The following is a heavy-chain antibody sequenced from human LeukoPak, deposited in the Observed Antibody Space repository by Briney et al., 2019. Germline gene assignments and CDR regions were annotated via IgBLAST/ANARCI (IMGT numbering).Heavy chain of an antibody. CDR2: INHSGST. J-gene: IGHJ5*02. Sequence: SETLSLTCAVYGGSFSGCYWSWIRQPPGKGLEWIGEINHSGSTNYNPSLKSRVTISVDTSKNQFSLKLSSVTAADTAVYYCARTMVRVNWFDPWGQGTLVTVSS. V-gene: IGHV4-34*01. D-gene: IGHD3-10*01. CDR3: ARTMVRVNWFDP. CDR1: GGSFSGCY.